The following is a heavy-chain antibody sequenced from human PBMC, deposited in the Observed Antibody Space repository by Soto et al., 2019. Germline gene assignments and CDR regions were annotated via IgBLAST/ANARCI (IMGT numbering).Heavy chain of an antibody. V-gene: IGHV1-69*02. D-gene: IGHD6-19*01. CDR1: GGTFSSYT. J-gene: IGHJ6*03. Sequence: EASVKVSCKASGGTFSSYTISCVRQAPGQGLEWMGRIIPILGIANYAQKFQGRVTITADKSTSTAYMELSSLRSEDTAVYYCASRAGSSGWYPDYYYYYMDVWGKGTTVTVSS. CDR3: ASRAGSSGWYPDYYYYYMDV. CDR2: IIPILGIA.